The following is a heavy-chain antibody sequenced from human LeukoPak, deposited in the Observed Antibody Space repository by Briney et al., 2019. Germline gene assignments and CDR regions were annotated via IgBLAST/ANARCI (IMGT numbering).Heavy chain of an antibody. D-gene: IGHD6-13*01. Sequence: SGTLSLTCTVSGGSISSYYWSWIRQPPGKGLEWIGYIYYSGSTNYNPSLKSRVTISVDTSKNQFSLKLSSVTAADTAVYYCARGYSSSYYYFDYWGQGALVTVSS. CDR2: IYYSGST. CDR3: ARGYSSSYYYFDY. CDR1: GGSISSYY. V-gene: IGHV4-59*01. J-gene: IGHJ4*02.